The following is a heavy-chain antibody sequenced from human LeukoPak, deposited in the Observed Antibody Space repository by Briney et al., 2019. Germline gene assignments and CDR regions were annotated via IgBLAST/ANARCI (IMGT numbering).Heavy chain of an antibody. J-gene: IGHJ3*01. CDR3: VRDQTIDSRAGPSDPFDV. Sequence: PGGSLRLSCAASGFTFSNYDMHWVRHTRGGGLEWVSGIGTLADTFYPDSAKGRFTISRDNAKNSLYLQMNSLRADDTAVYYCVRDQTIDSRAGPSDPFDVWGQGTMVTVSS. CDR2: IGTLADT. CDR1: GFTFSNYD. V-gene: IGHV3-13*01. D-gene: IGHD3-3*01.